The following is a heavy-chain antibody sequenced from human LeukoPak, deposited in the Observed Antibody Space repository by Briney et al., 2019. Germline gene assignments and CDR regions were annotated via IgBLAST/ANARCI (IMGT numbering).Heavy chain of an antibody. CDR1: GFTFSSYA. V-gene: IGHV3-23*01. D-gene: IGHD3-10*01. J-gene: IGHJ4*02. Sequence: GGSLRLSCAASGFTFSSYAMRWVRQAPGKGLEWVSAISGSGGSTYYADSVKGRFTIYRDNSKNTLYLQMNSLSAEDTAVYYCKMVRGVSKYYFDYWGQGTLVTVSS. CDR3: KMVRGVSKYYFDY. CDR2: ISGSGGST.